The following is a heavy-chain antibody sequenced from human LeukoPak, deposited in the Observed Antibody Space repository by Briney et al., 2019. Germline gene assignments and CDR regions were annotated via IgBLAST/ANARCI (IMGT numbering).Heavy chain of an antibody. CDR3: ARVLRLERPYYYYYMDV. J-gene: IGHJ6*03. CDR2: ISGSGGST. D-gene: IGHD1-1*01. Sequence: GGSLRLSCAASGFTFSSYAMSWVRQAPGKGLEWVSAISGSGGSTYYADSVKGRFTISRDNSKNTLYLQMNSLRAEDTALYHCARVLRLERPYYYYYMDVWGKGTTVTISS. V-gene: IGHV3-23*01. CDR1: GFTFSSYA.